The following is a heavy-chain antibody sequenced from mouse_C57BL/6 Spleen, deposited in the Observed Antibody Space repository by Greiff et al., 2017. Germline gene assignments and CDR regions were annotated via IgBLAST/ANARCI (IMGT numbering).Heavy chain of an antibody. CDR3: ARYYDYDEAWFAY. V-gene: IGHV5-4*03. J-gene: IGHJ3*01. Sequence: EVKLVESGGGLVKPGGSLKLSCAASGFTFSSYAMSWVRQTPEKRLEWVATISDGGSYTYYPDNVKGRFTISRDNAKNNLYLQMSHLKSEDTAMYYCARYYDYDEAWFAYWGQGTLVTVSA. CDR2: ISDGGSYT. CDR1: GFTFSSYA. D-gene: IGHD2-4*01.